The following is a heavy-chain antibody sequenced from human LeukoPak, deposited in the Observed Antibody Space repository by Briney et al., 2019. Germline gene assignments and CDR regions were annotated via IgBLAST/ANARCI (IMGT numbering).Heavy chain of an antibody. D-gene: IGHD4-17*01. CDR1: GFTFSSYA. V-gene: IGHV3-30*04. J-gene: IGHJ6*02. CDR3: AKDYGDQSYYYYGMDV. CDR2: ISYDGSNK. Sequence: PGGSLRLSCAASGFTFSSYAMHWVRQAPGKGLEWVAVISYDGSNKYYADSVRGRFTISRDNSKNTLYLQMNSLRAEDTAVYYCAKDYGDQSYYYYGMDVWGQGTTVTVSS.